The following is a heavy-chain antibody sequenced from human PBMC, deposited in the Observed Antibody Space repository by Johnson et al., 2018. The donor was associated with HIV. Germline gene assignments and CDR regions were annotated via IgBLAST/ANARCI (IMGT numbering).Heavy chain of an antibody. CDR2: ISYDGSNK. Sequence: QVQLVEFGGGVVQPGRSLRLSCAASGFTFSSYGMHWVRQAPGKGLEWVAVISYDGSNKYYVDSVKGRFTISRDKSKNTLYLQMNSLRAEDTAVYYCAKDGAMAFDIWGQGTLVTVSS. V-gene: IGHV3-30*18. CDR3: AKDGAMAFDI. D-gene: IGHD2-2*01. J-gene: IGHJ3*02. CDR1: GFTFSSYG.